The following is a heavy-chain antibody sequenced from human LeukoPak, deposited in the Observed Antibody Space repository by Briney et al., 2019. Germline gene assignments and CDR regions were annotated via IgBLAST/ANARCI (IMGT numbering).Heavy chain of an antibody. D-gene: IGHD2-8*01. Sequence: QTGGSLRLSCAASGFTFSNYWMHWVRQAPGKGLEWVANIKQDGSEEYYVGSVKGRFSISRDNAKNSVYLQMNSLRAEDSAVYYCARALNAWGQGTLVTVSS. CDR3: ARALNA. CDR1: GFTFSNYW. V-gene: IGHV3-7*03. J-gene: IGHJ4*02. CDR2: IKQDGSEE.